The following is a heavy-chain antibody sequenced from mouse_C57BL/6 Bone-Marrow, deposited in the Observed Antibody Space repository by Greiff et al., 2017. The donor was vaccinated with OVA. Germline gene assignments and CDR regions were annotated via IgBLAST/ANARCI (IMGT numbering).Heavy chain of an antibody. CDR3: TGDYDAMDY. CDR2: IRFKSNNYAT. Sequence: EVMLVEPGGGLVQPGGSMKLSCVASGFTFSNYWMNWVRQSPEKGLEWIAEIRFKSNNYATHYAESVKGRFTISGDDSKSSVYLQMSNLRAEDTGIYYCTGDYDAMDYWGQGTSVTVSS. J-gene: IGHJ4*01. CDR1: GFTFSNYW. V-gene: IGHV6-6*02.